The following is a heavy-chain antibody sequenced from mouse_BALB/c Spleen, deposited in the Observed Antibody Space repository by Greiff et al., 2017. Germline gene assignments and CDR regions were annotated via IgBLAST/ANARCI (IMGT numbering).Heavy chain of an antibody. CDR1: GFTFSSFG. D-gene: IGHD2-14*01. V-gene: IGHV5-17*02. J-gene: IGHJ1*01. CDR2: ISSGSSTI. Sequence: EVKLMESGGGLVQPGGSRKLSCAASGFTFSSFGMHWVRQAPEKGLEWVAYISSGSSTIYYADTVKGRFTISRDNPKNTLFLQMTSLRSEDTAMYYCARGDYRYDGGSYWYFDVWGAGTTVTVSS. CDR3: ARGDYRYDGGSYWYFDV.